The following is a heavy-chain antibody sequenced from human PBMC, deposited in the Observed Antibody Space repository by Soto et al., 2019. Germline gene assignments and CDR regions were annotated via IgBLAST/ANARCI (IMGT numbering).Heavy chain of an antibody. CDR3: ARGRIVVVTASPLHY. V-gene: IGHV1-69*01. CDR2: IIPIFGTA. D-gene: IGHD2-21*02. Sequence: QVQVVQSGAEVKKPGSSVKVSCKASGGTFSSYAISWVRQAPGQGLEWMGGIIPIFGTANYAQKFQGRVTTTADESTSTDYMELSSLRSEDTAVYCCARGRIVVVTASPLHYWRQGSLVSVSS. CDR1: GGTFSSYA. J-gene: IGHJ4*02.